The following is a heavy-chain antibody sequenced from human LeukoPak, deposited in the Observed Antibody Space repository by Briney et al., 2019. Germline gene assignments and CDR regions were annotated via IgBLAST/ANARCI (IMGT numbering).Heavy chain of an antibody. V-gene: IGHV4-59*01. D-gene: IGHD6-13*01. J-gene: IGHJ4*02. Sequence: SETLSLTCSVSGGSIRSYYWNWIRQPPGKGLEWIGYIYYSGSTSYNPSLKSRVTISGDTSKNQFSLKLSSVTAADTAVYYCARMVAAASSFDYWGQGTLVTVSS. CDR2: IYYSGST. CDR1: GGSIRSYY. CDR3: ARMVAAASSFDY.